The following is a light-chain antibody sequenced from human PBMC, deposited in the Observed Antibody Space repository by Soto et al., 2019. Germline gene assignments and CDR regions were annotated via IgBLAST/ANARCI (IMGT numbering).Light chain of an antibody. Sequence: DIQMTQPPSTLPASVGDRVSITCRASQSIGSWLAWYQQQPGKAPKVLIYKSSTLESGVPLRFSGSGSGTEFTLTISSLQPDDFATYYCRQYKSYPLTFGGGTKVEIK. CDR1: QSIGSW. CDR2: KSS. J-gene: IGKJ4*01. V-gene: IGKV1-5*03. CDR3: RQYKSYPLT.